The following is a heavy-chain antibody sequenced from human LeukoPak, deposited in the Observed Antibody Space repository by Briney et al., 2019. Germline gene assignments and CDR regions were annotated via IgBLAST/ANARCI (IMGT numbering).Heavy chain of an antibody. CDR3: RLSYSFDY. J-gene: IGHJ4*02. D-gene: IGHD2/OR15-2a*01. Sequence: GGSLRLSCAASGFTFSDYYMSWVRQAPGKGLEWVANIKQDGSEKYYVDSVKGRFTISRDNAKNSLYLQMNSLRAEDTAVYYCRLSYSFDYWGQGTLVTVSS. CDR2: IKQDGSEK. CDR1: GFTFSDYY. V-gene: IGHV3-7*01.